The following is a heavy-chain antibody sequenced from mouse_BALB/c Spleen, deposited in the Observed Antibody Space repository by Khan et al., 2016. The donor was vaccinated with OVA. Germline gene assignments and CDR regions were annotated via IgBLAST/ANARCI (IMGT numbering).Heavy chain of an antibody. CDR1: GYTFTDYA. V-gene: IGHV1S137*01. CDR2: ISTNYGAA. J-gene: IGHJ3*01. Sequence: QVRLQQSGAELVRPGVSVKISCRASGYTFTDYAMHWVKQRHAKSLEWIGVISTNYGAADYNQKFQGKASMTVDRSSSTVYMEVARLTSEDSAIASCVRGGNFAYLGLGPLVTVSA. CDR3: VRGGNFAY. D-gene: IGHD1-1*02.